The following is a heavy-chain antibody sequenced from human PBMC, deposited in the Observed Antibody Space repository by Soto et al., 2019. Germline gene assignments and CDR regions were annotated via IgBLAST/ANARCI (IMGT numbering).Heavy chain of an antibody. Sequence: EVQLVESGGGLVQPGGSLRLSCAASGFTVSSNYMSWVRQAPGKGLEWVSVIYSGGSTYYADSVKGRFTISRDNSKNTLYLQMNSLRAEDTAVYYCARDWVVAATSATYWGQGTLVTVSS. CDR1: GFTVSSNY. V-gene: IGHV3-66*01. CDR2: IYSGGST. D-gene: IGHD2-15*01. CDR3: ARDWVVAATSATY. J-gene: IGHJ4*02.